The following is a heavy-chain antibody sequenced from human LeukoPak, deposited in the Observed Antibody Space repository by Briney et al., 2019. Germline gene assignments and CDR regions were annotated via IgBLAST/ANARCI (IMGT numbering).Heavy chain of an antibody. D-gene: IGHD2-2*01. Sequence: GESLKISCKGSGYSFTSYWISWVRQMPGKGLEWMGRIDPSDSYTNYSPSLQGHVTISADKSISTAYLQWSSLKASDTAMYYCARHPDIVVVPADDWFDPWGQGTLVTVSS. J-gene: IGHJ5*02. CDR2: IDPSDSYT. CDR1: GYSFTSYW. V-gene: IGHV5-10-1*01. CDR3: ARHPDIVVVPADDWFDP.